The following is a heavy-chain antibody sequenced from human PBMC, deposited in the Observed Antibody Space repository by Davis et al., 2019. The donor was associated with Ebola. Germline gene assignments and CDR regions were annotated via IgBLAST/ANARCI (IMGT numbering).Heavy chain of an antibody. CDR3: ARDQKDDFWSGYPYYYGMDV. CDR1: GFTFSDYY. Sequence: PGGSLRLSCAASGFTFSDYYMSWIRQAPGKGLEWVSAISGSGGSTYYADSVKGRFTISRDNSKNTLYLQMNSLRAEDTAVYYCARDQKDDFWSGYPYYYGMDVWGQGTTVTVSS. J-gene: IGHJ6*02. V-gene: IGHV3-23*01. CDR2: ISGSGGST. D-gene: IGHD3-3*01.